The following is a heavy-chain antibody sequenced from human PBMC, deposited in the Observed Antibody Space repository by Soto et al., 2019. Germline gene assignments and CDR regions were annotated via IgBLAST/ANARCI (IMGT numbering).Heavy chain of an antibody. J-gene: IGHJ4*02. CDR3: ARDLTYSSSWYTFDY. V-gene: IGHV3-7*01. Sequence: GGSLRLSCAASGFTFSSYWMSWVRQXXGKGLEWVANIKQDGSEKYYVXXXXXXXXXXXXXXXNSLYLQMNSLRAEDTDVYYCARDLTYSSSWYTFDYWGQGTLVTVSS. D-gene: IGHD6-13*01. CDR2: IKQDGSEK. CDR1: GFTFSSYW.